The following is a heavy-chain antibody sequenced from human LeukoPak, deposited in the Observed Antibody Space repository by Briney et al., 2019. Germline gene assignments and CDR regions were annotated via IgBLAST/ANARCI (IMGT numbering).Heavy chain of an antibody. CDR2: INHSGST. J-gene: IGHJ4*02. CDR1: GGSFSGYY. V-gene: IGHV4-34*01. CDR3: ARHSRGGQQLIRGLVDH. Sequence: SETLSLTSAVYGGSFSGYYWSWIRQPPGKGLEWIGEINHSGSTNYNPSLKSRVTISVDTSKNQFSLKLSSVTAADTAVYYCARHSRGGQQLIRGLVDHWGQGTLVTVSS. D-gene: IGHD6-13*01.